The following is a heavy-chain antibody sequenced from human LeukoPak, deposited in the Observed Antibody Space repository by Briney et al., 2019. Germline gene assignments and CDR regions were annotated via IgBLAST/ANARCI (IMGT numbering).Heavy chain of an antibody. D-gene: IGHD2-2*01. Sequence: ASVKVSCKASGYTLSDYYMRWVRQAPGQGLEWMGWIGPNSGGTKYAQKFQGRVTMTRDTSISTAYMELSRLRSDDTAVYYCARGDHCSSTSCLGDWGQGTLVTVSS. CDR2: IGPNSGGT. V-gene: IGHV1-2*02. CDR1: GYTLSDYY. J-gene: IGHJ4*02. CDR3: ARGDHCSSTSCLGD.